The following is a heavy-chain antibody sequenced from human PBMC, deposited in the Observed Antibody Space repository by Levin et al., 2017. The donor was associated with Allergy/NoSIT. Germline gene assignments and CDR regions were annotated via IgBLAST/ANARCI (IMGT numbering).Heavy chain of an antibody. Sequence: SVKVSCKASGGTFSSYAISWVRQAPGQGLEWMGGIIPIFGTANYAQKFQGRVTITADKSTSTAYMELSSLRSEDTAVYYCARGPSFLRFLEWLLSETHAFDIWGQGTMVTVSS. J-gene: IGHJ3*02. V-gene: IGHV1-69*06. CDR3: ARGPSFLRFLEWLLSETHAFDI. CDR2: IIPIFGTA. CDR1: GGTFSSYA. D-gene: IGHD3-3*01.